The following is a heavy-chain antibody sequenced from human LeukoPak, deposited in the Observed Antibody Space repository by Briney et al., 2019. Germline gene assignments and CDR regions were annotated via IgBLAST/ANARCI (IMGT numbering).Heavy chain of an antibody. J-gene: IGHJ4*02. V-gene: IGHV4-30-2*06. D-gene: IGHD2-2*01. CDR2: IYHSGST. CDR3: GRGGVVVPAAILLGDAFDI. Sequence: SQTLSLTCAVSGVSISSGGYSWSWLRQSPGRGLEWIGYIYHSGSTYYNPSLKSRVTISVDRSKNQFSLKLSSVTAADTGVYYCGRGGVVVPAAILLGDAFDIWGQGTLVTVSS. CDR1: GVSISSGGYS.